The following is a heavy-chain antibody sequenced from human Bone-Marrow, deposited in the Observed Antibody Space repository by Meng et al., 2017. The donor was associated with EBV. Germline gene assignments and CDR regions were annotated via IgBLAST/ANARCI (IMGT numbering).Heavy chain of an antibody. Sequence: QVHLVQSGVEVKKPGASVKVSCKTSGYTFTSYAISWVRQAPGQGLEWMGWISADKGNRNYAQKFQDRVTLTTDTSTRTAYMELRSLRSDDTAVYFCARDLGYTSSCHDYWGQGTLVTVSS. CDR2: ISADKGNR. V-gene: IGHV1-18*01. D-gene: IGHD6-13*01. J-gene: IGHJ4*02. CDR1: GYTFTSYA. CDR3: ARDLGYTSSCHDY.